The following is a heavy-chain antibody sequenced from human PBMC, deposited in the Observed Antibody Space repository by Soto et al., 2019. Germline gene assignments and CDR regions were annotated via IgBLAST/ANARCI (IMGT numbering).Heavy chain of an antibody. CDR3: ARGEDAFFYYGLDV. CDR1: GGSITSSH. CDR2: IYDTGISGYTPST. J-gene: IGHJ6*02. Sequence: PSETLSLTCTVSGGSITSSHWSWIRRSPGKGLEWIAYIYDTGISGYTPSTSYNPSLKSRVTMSVDTSKSQFSLKLTSVTAADTAVYYCARGEDAFFYYGLDVWGQGITVTVSS. V-gene: IGHV4-59*01.